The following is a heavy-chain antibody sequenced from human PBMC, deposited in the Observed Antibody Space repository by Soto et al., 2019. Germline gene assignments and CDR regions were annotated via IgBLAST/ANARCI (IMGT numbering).Heavy chain of an antibody. CDR2: ISGSGGST. Sequence: PGGSLRLSCAASGFTFSSYAMSWVRQAPGKGLEWVSAISGSGGSTYYADSVKGRFTISRDNSKNTVYLQMNSLRVDDTAVYYCARDQSYLSFWGLGTLVTVSS. V-gene: IGHV3-23*01. J-gene: IGHJ4*02. CDR3: ARDQSYLSF. CDR1: GFTFSSYA. D-gene: IGHD3-10*01.